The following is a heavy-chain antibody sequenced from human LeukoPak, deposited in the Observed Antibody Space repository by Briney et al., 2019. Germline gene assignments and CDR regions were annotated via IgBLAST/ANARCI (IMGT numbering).Heavy chain of an antibody. V-gene: IGHV1-69*01. CDR2: IIPIFGTA. D-gene: IGHD5-18*01. J-gene: IGHJ4*02. CDR1: GGTFSSYA. CDR3: AREPRVKDGYSYGLHFDY. Sequence: SVKVSCKASGGTFSSYAISWVRQAPGQGLERMGGIIPIFGTANYAQKFQGRVTITADESTSTAYMELSSLRSEDTAVYYCAREPRVKDGYSYGLHFDYWGQGSLVTVSS.